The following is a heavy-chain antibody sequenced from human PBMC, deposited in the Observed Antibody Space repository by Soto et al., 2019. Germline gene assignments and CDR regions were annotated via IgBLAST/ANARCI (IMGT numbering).Heavy chain of an antibody. Sequence: QVQLVQSGAEVKKPGSSVKVSCKASGGTFSSYTISWVRQAPGQGLEWMGRIIPILGIANYAQKFQGRVTITADKSTSTAYMELRSLRSADTAVYYCGRSYGDFSVGYWGQGTLVTVSS. CDR1: GGTFSSYT. V-gene: IGHV1-69*02. CDR2: IIPILGIA. CDR3: GRSYGDFSVGY. D-gene: IGHD4-17*01. J-gene: IGHJ4*02.